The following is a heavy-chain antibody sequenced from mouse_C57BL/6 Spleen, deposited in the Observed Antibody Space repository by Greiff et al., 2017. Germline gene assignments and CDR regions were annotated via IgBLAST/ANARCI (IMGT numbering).Heavy chain of an antibody. V-gene: IGHV1-54*01. D-gene: IGHD1-1*01. CDR1: GYAFTNYL. Sequence: QVQLQQSGAELVRPGTSVTVSCKASGYAFTNYLIEWVKQRPGQGLEWIGVINPGSGGTNYNEKFKGKATLTADKSSSTAYMQLSSLTSEDSAVYFCARRNYYGSSYDDYWGQGTTLTVSS. J-gene: IGHJ2*01. CDR3: ARRNYYGSSYDDY. CDR2: INPGSGGT.